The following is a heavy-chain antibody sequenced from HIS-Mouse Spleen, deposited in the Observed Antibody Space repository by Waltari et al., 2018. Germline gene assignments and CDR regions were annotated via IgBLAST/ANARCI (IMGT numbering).Heavy chain of an antibody. V-gene: IGHV1-24*01. J-gene: IGHJ4*02. D-gene: IGHD1-26*01. CDR3: AIVLIVGFTTGCNY. CDR2: FGTGDGGT. Sequence: QVQLVQSGAEVKKPGASVKVSCTFSGYTLTELSMHWMRQAPGKGLEWMGGFGTGDGGTNYTQHRQGSISMIEGTSTSIADMVLISLRSEFTAEYYGAIVLIVGFTTGCNYWGQGTLFTGSS. CDR1: GYTLTELS.